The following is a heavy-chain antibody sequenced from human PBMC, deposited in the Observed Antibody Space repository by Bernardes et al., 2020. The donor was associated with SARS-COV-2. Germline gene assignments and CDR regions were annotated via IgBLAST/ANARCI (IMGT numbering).Heavy chain of an antibody. CDR1: GFTFDDYA. Sequence: GGSLRLSCAASGFTFDDYAMHWVRQAPGKGLEWVSGISSSGTTIYYADSVKGRFPISRDNAKNTLYLQMSSLRAEDTAVYFCARDQSRCSSTSCYEGTAYWGQGTLVTVSS. D-gene: IGHD2-2*01. V-gene: IGHV3-9*01. CDR3: ARDQSRCSSTSCYEGTAY. J-gene: IGHJ4*02. CDR2: ISSSGTTI.